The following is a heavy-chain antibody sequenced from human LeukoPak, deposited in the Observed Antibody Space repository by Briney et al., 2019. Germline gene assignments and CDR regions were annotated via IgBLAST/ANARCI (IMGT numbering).Heavy chain of an antibody. CDR1: GGSISSSSYY. V-gene: IGHV4-39*07. Sequence: SETLSLTCTVSGGSISSSSYYWGWIRQPPGKGLEWIGSIYYSGSTYYNPSLKSRVTMSVDTSKNQFSLKLSSVTAADTAVYYCARDDLVALSYFDYWGQGTLVAVAS. D-gene: IGHD2-8*02. CDR3: ARDDLVALSYFDY. CDR2: IYYSGST. J-gene: IGHJ4*02.